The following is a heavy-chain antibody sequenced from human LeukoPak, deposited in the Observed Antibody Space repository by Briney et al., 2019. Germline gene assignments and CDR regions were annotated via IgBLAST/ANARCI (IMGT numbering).Heavy chain of an antibody. CDR3: ARVMDYYDSSGPVFDY. CDR2: SYYSGTT. D-gene: IGHD3-22*01. V-gene: IGHV4-39*01. Sequence: PSESLSLTCTVSGCSISVCTYHWGWIRQPPGKGLVWIGSSYYSGTTHYNPSLKSRVTISVDTSKNQFSLKLRSVTAADTAVYYCARVMDYYDSSGPVFDYWGQGTLVTVSS. CDR1: GCSISVCTYH. J-gene: IGHJ4*02.